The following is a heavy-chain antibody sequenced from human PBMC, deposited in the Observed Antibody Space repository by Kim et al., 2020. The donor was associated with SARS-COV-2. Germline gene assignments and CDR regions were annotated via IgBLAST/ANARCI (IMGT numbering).Heavy chain of an antibody. CDR2: ISYTGTT. V-gene: IGHV4-39*01. D-gene: IGHD3-10*01. J-gene: IGHJ4*02. CDR3: AKHFGSGAHDY. CDR1: GVSISGSSSYY. Sequence: SETLSLTCTVSGVSISGSSSYYWGWIRQTPGKGLEWIGSISYTGTTYYNPSLKSRDTISVDMSKNQFSLKLNSVTAADTTVYHCAKHFGSGAHDYWGQGTLVTVSS.